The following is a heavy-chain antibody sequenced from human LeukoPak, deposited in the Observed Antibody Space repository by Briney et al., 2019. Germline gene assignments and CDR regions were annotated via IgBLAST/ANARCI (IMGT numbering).Heavy chain of an antibody. CDR2: INPNSGGT. V-gene: IGHV1-2*02. CDR3: ARSERLAPAAMFYWFDP. Sequence: EASVKVSCKASGYTFTGYYMHWVRQAPGQGLEWMGWINPNSGGTNYAQKFQGRVTMTRDTSISTAYMELSRLRSDDTAVYYCARSERLAPAAMFYWFDPWGQGTLVTVSS. J-gene: IGHJ5*02. D-gene: IGHD2-2*01. CDR1: GYTFTGYY.